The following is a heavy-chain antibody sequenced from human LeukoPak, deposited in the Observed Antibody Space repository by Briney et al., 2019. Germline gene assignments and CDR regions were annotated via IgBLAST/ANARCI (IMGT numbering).Heavy chain of an antibody. V-gene: IGHV4-34*01. J-gene: IGHJ4*02. CDR1: GGSFSGYY. CDR2: INHSGST. CDR3: ARGGDSSSWDY. Sequence: PSETLSLTCAVYGGSFSGYYWSWIRQPPGKGLEWIGEINHSGSTNYNPSLKSRVTISVDTSKNQFSLKLSSVTAADTAVYYCARGGDSSSWDYWGQGTLVTVSS. D-gene: IGHD6-13*01.